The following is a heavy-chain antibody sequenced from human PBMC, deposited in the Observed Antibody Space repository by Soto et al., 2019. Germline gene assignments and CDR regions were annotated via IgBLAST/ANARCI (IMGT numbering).Heavy chain of an antibody. D-gene: IGHD1-26*01. CDR2: ISVYNGNT. Sequence: ASVKVSCKASGYSFTSCGITWVGQAPGQGLEWIGWISVYNGNTHYAESLQGRVTMTTDTSTSTAYMELRSLTSDDTAMYYCARDPQYSGSLSGGGDAFDIWG. V-gene: IGHV1-18*01. J-gene: IGHJ3*02. CDR3: ARDPQYSGSLSGGGDAFDI. CDR1: GYSFTSCG.